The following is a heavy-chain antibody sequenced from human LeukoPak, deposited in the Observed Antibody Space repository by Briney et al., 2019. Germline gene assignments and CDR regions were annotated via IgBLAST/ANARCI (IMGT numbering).Heavy chain of an antibody. V-gene: IGHV5-10-1*01. CDR3: ARQAMTGNDYFDY. J-gene: IGHJ4*02. D-gene: IGHD3-9*01. Sequence: VESLKISFQGSGYRYTNYWISWVRQMPGKGLEWMGRIDPSDSYTNYSPSFQGHVTISADKSISTAYLQWSSLKASYTAMYYCARQAMTGNDYFDYWGQGTLVTVSS. CDR2: IDPSDSYT. CDR1: GYRYTNYW.